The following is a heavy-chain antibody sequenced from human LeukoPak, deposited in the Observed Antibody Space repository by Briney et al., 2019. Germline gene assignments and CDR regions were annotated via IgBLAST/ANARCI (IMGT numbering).Heavy chain of an antibody. CDR1: GGSFGGYY. CDR3: ARDRLYYYYGMDV. Sequence: SETLSLTCAVYGGSFGGYYWSWIRQPPGKGLEWIGEINHSGSTNYNPSLKSRVTISVDTSKNQFSLKLSSVTAADTAVYYCARDRLYYYYGMDVWGQGTTVTVSS. V-gene: IGHV4-34*01. CDR2: INHSGST. J-gene: IGHJ6*02. D-gene: IGHD3-16*01.